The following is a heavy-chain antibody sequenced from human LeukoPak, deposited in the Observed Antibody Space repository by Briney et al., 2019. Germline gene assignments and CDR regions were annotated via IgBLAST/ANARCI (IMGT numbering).Heavy chain of an antibody. V-gene: IGHV1-46*01. J-gene: IGHJ6*03. CDR2: INPSGGST. CDR3: ARDGEVASSYGYYYYYMDV. Sequence: ASVKVSCKASGYTFTTYYMHWVRQAPGQGLEWMGIINPSGGSTSYAQKFQGRVTMTRATSTSTVYMELSSLRSEDTAVYYCARDGEVASSYGYYYYYMDVWGKGTTVTVSS. CDR1: GYTFTTYY. D-gene: IGHD5-18*01.